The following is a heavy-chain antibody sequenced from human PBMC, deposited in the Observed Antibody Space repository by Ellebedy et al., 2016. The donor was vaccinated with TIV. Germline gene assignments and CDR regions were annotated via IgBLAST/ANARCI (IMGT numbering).Heavy chain of an antibody. J-gene: IGHJ4*02. CDR1: GFNLRSFW. V-gene: IGHV3-7*01. CDR2: VKEDGNEQ. CDR3: ARDFDCSTTTCYDGGFDY. D-gene: IGHD2-2*01. Sequence: PGGSLRLSCATSGFNLRSFWMSRVRQAPGKGLEWVANVKEDGNEQYYVDSVKGRFTLSRDNAKNSLYLQMNSLRAEDTAVYYCARDFDCSTTTCYDGGFDYWGQGTLVTVSS.